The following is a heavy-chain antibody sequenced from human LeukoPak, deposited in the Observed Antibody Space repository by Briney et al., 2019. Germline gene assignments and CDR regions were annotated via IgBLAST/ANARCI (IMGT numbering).Heavy chain of an antibody. CDR3: ASADPRLYTIRYFEY. J-gene: IGHJ4*02. D-gene: IGHD6-25*01. Sequence: SVKVSCKASGGTFSSYAISWVRQAPGQGLEWMGGIIPIFGTANYAQKFQGRVTITADESTSTAYMELSSLRSEDTAVYYCASADPRLYTIRYFEYWGQGTLVAVSS. CDR2: IIPIFGTA. V-gene: IGHV1-69*13. CDR1: GGTFSSYA.